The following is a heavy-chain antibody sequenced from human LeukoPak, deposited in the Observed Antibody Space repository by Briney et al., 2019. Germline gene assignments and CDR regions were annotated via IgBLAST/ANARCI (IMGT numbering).Heavy chain of an antibody. D-gene: IGHD4-17*01. Sequence: ETLSLTCTVSGGSISSSSYYWGWIRQPPGKGLEWVSAISGSGGSTYYADSVKGRFTISRDNSKNTLYLQMNSLRAEDTAVYYCAKGLDYGDPALRLYGMDVWGQGTTVTVSS. CDR2: ISGSGGST. V-gene: IGHV3-23*01. J-gene: IGHJ6*02. CDR3: AKGLDYGDPALRLYGMDV. CDR1: GGSISSSSYY.